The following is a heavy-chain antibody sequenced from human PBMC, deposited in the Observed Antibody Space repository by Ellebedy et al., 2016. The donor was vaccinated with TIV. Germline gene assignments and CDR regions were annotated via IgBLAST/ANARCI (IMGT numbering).Heavy chain of an antibody. CDR3: ARVGRSGWYFDY. J-gene: IGHJ4*02. V-gene: IGHV3-30-3*01. CDR1: GFTFSRFA. Sequence: PGGSLRLSCAASGFTFSRFAMPWVRQAPSKGLEWVAVISYDGSNKYYADSVKGRFTISGDNSKNTLYLQMNNLRAEDTAVYYCARVGRSGWYFDYWGQGTLVTVSS. CDR2: ISYDGSNK. D-gene: IGHD6-19*01.